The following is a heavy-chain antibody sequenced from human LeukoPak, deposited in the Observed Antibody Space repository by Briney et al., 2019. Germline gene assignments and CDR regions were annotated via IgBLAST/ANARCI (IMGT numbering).Heavy chain of an antibody. CDR3: ARAGGNFDY. Sequence: SETLSLTCTVSGGSISPYYWSWIRQPPGKGLEWIGYIYYSGSTYYNPSLKSRVTISVDTSKNQFSLKLSSVTAADTAVYYCARAGGNFDYWGQGTLVTVSS. J-gene: IGHJ4*02. CDR1: GGSISPYY. V-gene: IGHV4-59*08. D-gene: IGHD3-16*01. CDR2: IYYSGST.